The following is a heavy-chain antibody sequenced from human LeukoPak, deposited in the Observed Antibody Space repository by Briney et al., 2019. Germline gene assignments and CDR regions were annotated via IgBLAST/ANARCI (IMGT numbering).Heavy chain of an antibody. V-gene: IGHV1-2*02. Sequence: GASVKVSCKASGYTFTGYYMHWVRQAPGQGLEWMGWINPNSGGTNYAQKFQGRVTMTRDTSISTAYMELSRLRSDDTAVYYCARGNGRITIFGEWLLVAFDIWGQGTMVTVSS. CDR2: INPNSGGT. CDR1: GYTFTGYY. J-gene: IGHJ3*02. CDR3: ARGNGRITIFGEWLLVAFDI. D-gene: IGHD3-3*01.